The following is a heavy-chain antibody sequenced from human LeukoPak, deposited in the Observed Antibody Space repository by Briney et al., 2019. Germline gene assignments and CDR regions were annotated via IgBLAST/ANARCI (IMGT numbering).Heavy chain of an antibody. CDR1: GGSFSGYY. J-gene: IGHJ4*02. Sequence: SETLSLTCAVYGGSFSGYYWSWIRQPPGKGLEWIGEINHSGSTNYNPSLKSRVTISVDTSKNQFSLKLSSVTAADTAVYYRARASSSGYYYYFFDYWGQGTLVTVSS. D-gene: IGHD3-22*01. CDR3: ARASSSGYYYYFFDY. CDR2: INHSGST. V-gene: IGHV4-34*01.